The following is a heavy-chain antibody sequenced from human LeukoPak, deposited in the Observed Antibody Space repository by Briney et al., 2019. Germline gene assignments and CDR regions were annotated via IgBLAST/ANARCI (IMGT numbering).Heavy chain of an antibody. Sequence: PGGSLRLSCAASRFTFSSYAMSWVRQAPGKGLEWVSAISGSGGSTYYADSVKGRFTVSRDNSKNTLYLQMNSLRAEDTAVYYCAKLTGSTVFHYWGQGTLVTVSS. CDR2: ISGSGGST. V-gene: IGHV3-23*01. CDR1: RFTFSSYA. CDR3: AKLTGSTVFHY. D-gene: IGHD1-20*01. J-gene: IGHJ4*02.